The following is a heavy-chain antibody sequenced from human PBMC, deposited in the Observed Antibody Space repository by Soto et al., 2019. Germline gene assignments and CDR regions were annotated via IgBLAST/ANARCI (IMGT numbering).Heavy chain of an antibody. V-gene: IGHV3-23*01. CDR2: ISGSGCST. D-gene: IGHD4-17*01. CDR1: GFTFSSYA. Sequence: PGGSLRLSCAASGFTFSSYAMSWVRQAPGKGLEWVSAISGSGCSTFYADSVKGRFTISRDISKNTLYLQMNSLRAEDTAVYYCAKVVPSTVSHAFDIWGQGTMVTVSS. J-gene: IGHJ3*02. CDR3: AKVVPSTVSHAFDI.